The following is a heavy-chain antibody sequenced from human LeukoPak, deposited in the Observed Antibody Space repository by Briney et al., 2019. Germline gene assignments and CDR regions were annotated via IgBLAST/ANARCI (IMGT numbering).Heavy chain of an antibody. J-gene: IGHJ4*02. Sequence: SETLSLTCTVSGGSISSYYWSWIRQPPGKGLEWIGEINHSGSTNYNPSLKSRVTISVDTSKNQFSLKLSSVTAADTAVYYCARARKGDYEGDYFDYWGQGTLVTVSS. CDR2: INHSGST. CDR1: GGSISSYY. CDR3: ARARKGDYEGDYFDY. V-gene: IGHV4-34*01. D-gene: IGHD4-17*01.